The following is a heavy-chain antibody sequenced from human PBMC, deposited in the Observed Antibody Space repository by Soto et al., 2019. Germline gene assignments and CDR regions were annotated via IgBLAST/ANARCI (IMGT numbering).Heavy chain of an antibody. D-gene: IGHD6-25*01. J-gene: IGHJ4*02. CDR1: GYSFTSYW. V-gene: IGHV5-51*01. CDR3: AKLGFPGAIYFDS. Sequence: VASPRLSCKVSGYSFTSYWISWVRQIPGKGLEWMANIHPLDSETNYGPSFQGQVTISADKSITTAFLHWSNLKASDTGIYFCAKLGFPGAIYFDSWGQGSLVTVSS. CDR2: IHPLDSET.